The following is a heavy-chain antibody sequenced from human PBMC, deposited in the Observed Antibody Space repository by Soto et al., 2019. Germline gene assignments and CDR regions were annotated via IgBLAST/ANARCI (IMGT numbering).Heavy chain of an antibody. CDR2: IIPFFHAA. CDR1: ADTFSSSA. Sequence: QVQMVQSGAEVKKPGSSVKVSCKASADTFSSSAFSWVRQAPGQGLEWMGGIIPFFHAANYAQRFQGRVTITADEPTSTVYMELSSLRSEDTAIYYCARDLISNYHYYGMDVWGQGTTVTVSS. CDR3: ARDLISNYHYYGMDV. J-gene: IGHJ6*02. V-gene: IGHV1-69*01.